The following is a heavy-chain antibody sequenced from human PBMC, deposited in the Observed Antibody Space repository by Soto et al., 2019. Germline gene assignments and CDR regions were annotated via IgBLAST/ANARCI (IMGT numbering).Heavy chain of an antibody. Sequence: VASVKVSCKASGFTFTSSAMQWVRQARGQRLEWIGWIVVGSGNTNYAQKFQERVTITRDMSTSTAYMELSSLRSEDTAVYYCAAVGAELRYFDYAFDIWGQGTMVTVSS. D-gene: IGHD3-9*01. V-gene: IGHV1-58*02. CDR1: GFTFTSSA. CDR3: AAVGAELRYFDYAFDI. J-gene: IGHJ3*02. CDR2: IVVGSGNT.